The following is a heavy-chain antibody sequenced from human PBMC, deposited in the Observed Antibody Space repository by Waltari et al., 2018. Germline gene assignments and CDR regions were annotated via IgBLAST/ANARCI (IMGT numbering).Heavy chain of an antibody. J-gene: IGHJ4*02. CDR1: GGSISSYY. V-gene: IGHV4-59*01. CDR3: ARSQSPTVVDDY. CDR2: IYYSGST. D-gene: IGHD2-15*01. Sequence: QVQLQESGPGLVKPSETLSLTCTVSGGSISSYYWSWIRQPPGKGLEWIGYIYYSGSTNYNPSLKSRVTISVDTSKNQFSLKLSSVTAADTAVYYCARSQSPTVVDDYWGQGTLVTVSS.